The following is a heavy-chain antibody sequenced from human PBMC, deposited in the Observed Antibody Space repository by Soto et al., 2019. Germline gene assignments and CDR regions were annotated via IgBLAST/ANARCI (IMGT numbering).Heavy chain of an antibody. Sequence: QVQLVESGGGVVQPGRSLRLSCAASGFTFSSYAMHWVRQAPGKGLEWVAVISYDGSNKYYADSVKGRFTISRDNSKNTLYLQMNSLRAEDTAVYYCARDWVQEDAEYVQHWGQGTLVTVSS. CDR1: GFTFSSYA. J-gene: IGHJ1*01. V-gene: IGHV3-30-3*01. CDR3: ARDWVQEDAEYVQH. D-gene: IGHD5-18*01. CDR2: ISYDGSNK.